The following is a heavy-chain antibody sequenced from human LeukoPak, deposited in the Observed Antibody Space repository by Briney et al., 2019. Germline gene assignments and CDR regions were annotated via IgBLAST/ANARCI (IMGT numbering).Heavy chain of an antibody. V-gene: IGHV1-18*01. CDR1: GYTFTSYV. J-gene: IGHJ4*02. CDR2: ISAYNGNT. CDR3: ARDLGIQLWIRDPRFDY. D-gene: IGHD5-18*01. Sequence: ASVKVSCKASGYTFTSYVISWVRQSPGQGLEWMGWISAYNGNTNYAQKLQGRVTMTTDTSTSTAYMELRSLRSDDTAVYYCARDLGIQLWIRDPRFDYWGQGTLVTVSS.